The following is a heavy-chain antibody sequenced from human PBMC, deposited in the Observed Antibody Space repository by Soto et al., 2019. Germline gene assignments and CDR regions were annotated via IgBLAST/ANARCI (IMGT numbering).Heavy chain of an antibody. CDR1: GGSISSYY. CDR3: ASHYYGSGSYLDY. CDR2: IYYSGST. J-gene: IGHJ4*02. V-gene: IGHV4-59*01. D-gene: IGHD3-10*01. Sequence: PSETLSLTCTVSGGSISSYYLSWIRQPPGKGLEWIGYIYYSGSTNYNPSLKSRVTISVDTSKNQFSLKLSSVTAADTAVYYCASHYYGSGSYLDYWGQGTLVTVSS.